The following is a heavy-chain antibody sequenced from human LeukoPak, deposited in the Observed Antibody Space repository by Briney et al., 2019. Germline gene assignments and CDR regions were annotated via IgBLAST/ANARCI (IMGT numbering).Heavy chain of an antibody. CDR3: AKDFPYYYDSSGYYSDFFDY. Sequence: GGSLRLSCAASGFTFSSYWMHWVRQAPGKGLVWVSRINSDGSSTSYADSVKGRFTISRDNAKNTLYLQMNSLRAEDTAVYYCAKDFPYYYDSSGYYSDFFDYWGQGTLVTVSS. D-gene: IGHD3-22*01. CDR2: INSDGSST. CDR1: GFTFSSYW. J-gene: IGHJ4*02. V-gene: IGHV3-74*01.